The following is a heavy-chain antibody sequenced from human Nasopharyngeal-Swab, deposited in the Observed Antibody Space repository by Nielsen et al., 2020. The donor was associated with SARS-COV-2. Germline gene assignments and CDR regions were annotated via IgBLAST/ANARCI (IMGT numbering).Heavy chain of an antibody. J-gene: IGHJ1*01. CDR3: ARSQLRFLEWPIRAAEYFQH. CDR2: ISSSSSYI. Sequence: LTCAASGFTFSSYSMNWVRQAPGKGLEWVSSISSSSSYIYYADSVKGRFTISRDNAKNSLYLQMNSLRAEDTAVYYCARSQLRFLEWPIRAAEYFQHWGQGTLVTVSS. D-gene: IGHD3-3*01. V-gene: IGHV3-21*01. CDR1: GFTFSSYS.